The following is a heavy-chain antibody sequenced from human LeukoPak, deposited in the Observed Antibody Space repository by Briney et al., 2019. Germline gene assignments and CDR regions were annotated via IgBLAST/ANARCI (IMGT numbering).Heavy chain of an antibody. Sequence: PSETLSLTCAGYGGSFSGYYWTWIRQPPGKGLEWIGEINHSGSTNYSPSLKSRVTISVDTSKNQFSLKLRSVTAADTAVYYCARISSSNWYNERGAFDVWGQGTMVTVSS. D-gene: IGHD6-13*01. J-gene: IGHJ3*01. V-gene: IGHV4-34*01. CDR3: ARISSSNWYNERGAFDV. CDR1: GGSFSGYY. CDR2: INHSGST.